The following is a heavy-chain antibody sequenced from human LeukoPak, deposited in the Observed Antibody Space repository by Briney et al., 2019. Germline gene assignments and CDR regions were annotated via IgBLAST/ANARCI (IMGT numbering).Heavy chain of an antibody. D-gene: IGHD2/OR15-2a*01. V-gene: IGHV3-7*01. CDR3: ARDRNRDFNRP. CDR2: IKQDGSEK. CDR1: GFTFSSYW. Sequence: GGSLRLSCAASGFTFSSYWMSWVRQAPGKGLEWVANIKQDGSEKYYVGSVKGRFAISRDNAKNSLYLQMNSLRAEDTAVYSCARDRNRDFNRPWGQGTLVTVSS. J-gene: IGHJ5*02.